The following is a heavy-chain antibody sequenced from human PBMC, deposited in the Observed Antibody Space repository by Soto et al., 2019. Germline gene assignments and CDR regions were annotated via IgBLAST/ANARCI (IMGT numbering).Heavy chain of an antibody. D-gene: IGHD3-22*01. Sequence: PGESLKISGKGSGYSFTSYWISWVRQMPGKGLERMGRIDPSDSYTNYSPSFQGHVTISADKSISTAYLQWSSLKASDTAMYYCARHVYYYDSSGCYYFFGCDSWGKGTMVTVSS. CDR2: IDPSDSYT. CDR1: GYSFTSYW. J-gene: IGHJ3*02. CDR3: ARHVYYYDSSGCYYFFGCDS. V-gene: IGHV5-10-1*01.